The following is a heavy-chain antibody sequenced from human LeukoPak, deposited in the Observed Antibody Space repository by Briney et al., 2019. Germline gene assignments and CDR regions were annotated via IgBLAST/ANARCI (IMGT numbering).Heavy chain of an antibody. Sequence: GGSLRLSCAASGFTFSSYWMTWVRQAPGKGLEWVANIKQDGGEKYYVDSVKGRFTISRDNAKNSLFLHMNSLRAEDTAIYLCVRGSSGIVIRGIAWAWFDPWGQGTLVTVSS. V-gene: IGHV3-7*04. CDR2: IKQDGGEK. J-gene: IGHJ5*02. D-gene: IGHD3-10*01. CDR1: GFTFSSYW. CDR3: VRGSSGIVIRGIAWAWFDP.